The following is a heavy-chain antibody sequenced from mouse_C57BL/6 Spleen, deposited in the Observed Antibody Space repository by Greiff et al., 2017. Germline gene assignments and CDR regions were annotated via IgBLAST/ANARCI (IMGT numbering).Heavy chain of an antibody. CDR1: GFTFSSYT. CDR3: ARHDHYYGSSYWYFDV. CDR2: ISGGGGNT. Sequence: DVMLVESGGGLVKPGGSLKLSCAASGFTFSSYTMSWVRQTPGKRLEWVATISGGGGNTYYPDSVKGRFTISRDNAKNTLYLQMSRLRSEDTALYYCARHDHYYGSSYWYFDVWGTGTTVTVSS. J-gene: IGHJ1*03. D-gene: IGHD1-1*01. V-gene: IGHV5-9*01.